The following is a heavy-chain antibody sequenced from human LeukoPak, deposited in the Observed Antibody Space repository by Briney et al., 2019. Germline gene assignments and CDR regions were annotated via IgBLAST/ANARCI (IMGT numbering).Heavy chain of an antibody. CDR3: SKAAGFEMESRLEY. V-gene: IGHV3-9*01. J-gene: IGHJ4*02. D-gene: IGHD5-24*01. CDR2: INWNRGRV. Sequence: GRSLRLSCAASGFTFENYAMHWVRQAPGRGLEWVSGINWNRGRVAYADSAKGRFTISRDNARNSLYLQMNSLRGDDTAFYYCSKAAGFEMESRLEYWGQGALVTVSS. CDR1: GFTFENYA.